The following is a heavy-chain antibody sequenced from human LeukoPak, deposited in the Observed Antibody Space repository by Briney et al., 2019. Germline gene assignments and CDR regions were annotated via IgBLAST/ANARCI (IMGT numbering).Heavy chain of an antibody. V-gene: IGHV6-1*01. J-gene: IGHJ5*02. Sequence: PSQTLSLTCAISGDSVSSNSAAWNWIRQSPSRGLEWLGRTYYRSKWYNDYAVSVKSRITINPDTSKNQFSLQLNSVTPEDTAVYYCAREEGLCAAVAGRVCDNWFDPWGQGTLVTVSS. D-gene: IGHD6-19*01. CDR3: AREEGLCAAVAGRVCDNWFDP. CDR2: TYYRSKWYN. CDR1: GDSVSSNSAA.